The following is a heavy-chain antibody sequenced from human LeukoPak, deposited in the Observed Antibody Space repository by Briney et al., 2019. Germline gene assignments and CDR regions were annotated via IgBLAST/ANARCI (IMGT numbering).Heavy chain of an antibody. J-gene: IGHJ3*02. Sequence: ASVKVSCKASGHTFTSYAMNWVRQAPGQGLEWMGWINTNTGNPTYAQGFTGRFVFSLDTSVSTAYLQISSLKAEDTAVYYCARGGYCTNGVCYFHAFDIWGQGTMVTVSS. CDR3: ARGGYCTNGVCYFHAFDI. D-gene: IGHD2-8*01. CDR1: GHTFTSYA. V-gene: IGHV7-4-1*02. CDR2: INTNTGNP.